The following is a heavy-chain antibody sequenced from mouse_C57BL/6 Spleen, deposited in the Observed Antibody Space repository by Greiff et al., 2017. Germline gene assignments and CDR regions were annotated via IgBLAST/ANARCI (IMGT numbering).Heavy chain of an antibody. D-gene: IGHD2-5*01. V-gene: IGHV14-1*01. CDR2: IDPEDGDT. J-gene: IGHJ2*01. CDR3: NTYYSNSGNYFDY. Sequence: VQLKQSGAELVRPGASVKLSCTASGFNITDYYMHWVKQRPEQGLEWIGRIDPEDGDTEYAPKFQGKATMTADTSSNTAYLQLSSLTAVDTAVYYFNTYYSNSGNYFDYWGQGTTLTVSS. CDR1: GFNITDYY.